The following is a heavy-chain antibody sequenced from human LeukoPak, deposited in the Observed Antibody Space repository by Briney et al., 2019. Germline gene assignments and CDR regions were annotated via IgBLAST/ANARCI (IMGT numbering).Heavy chain of an antibody. Sequence: PGGSLRLSCAASGFTFSSYWMHWVRQAPGKGLVWVSRINNDGSSTSYADSVKGRFTISRDNAKNTLYLQMNSLRDEDTAVYYCARDPSYSSSWYDYWGQGTLVTVSS. D-gene: IGHD6-13*01. V-gene: IGHV3-74*01. CDR3: ARDPSYSSSWYDY. J-gene: IGHJ4*02. CDR2: INNDGSST. CDR1: GFTFSSYW.